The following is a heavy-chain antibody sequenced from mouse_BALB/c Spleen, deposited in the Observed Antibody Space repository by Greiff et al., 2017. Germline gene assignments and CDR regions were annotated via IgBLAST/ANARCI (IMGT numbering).Heavy chain of an antibody. Sequence: VQVVESGPGLVQPSQSLSITCTVSGFSLTSYGVHWVRQSPGKGLEWLGVIWSGGSTDYNAAFISRLSISKDNSKSQVFFKMNSLQANDTAMYYCAKYDYDDAMDYWGQGTSVTVSS. V-gene: IGHV2-2*02. D-gene: IGHD2-4*01. CDR3: AKYDYDDAMDY. CDR2: IWSGGST. J-gene: IGHJ4*01. CDR1: GFSLTSYG.